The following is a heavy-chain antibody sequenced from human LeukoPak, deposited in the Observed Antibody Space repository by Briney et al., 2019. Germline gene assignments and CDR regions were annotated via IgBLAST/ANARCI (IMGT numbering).Heavy chain of an antibody. J-gene: IGHJ4*02. D-gene: IGHD1-14*01. CDR1: GGSISSYY. CDR3: ARTGPRATPPDY. V-gene: IGHV4-59*01. CDR2: IYYSGST. Sequence: SETLSLTCTVSGGSISSYYWSWIRQPPGKGLEWIGYIYYSGSTNYNPSLKSRVTISVDTSKNQFSLKLSSVTAADTAVYYCARTGPRATPPDYWGQGTLVTVSS.